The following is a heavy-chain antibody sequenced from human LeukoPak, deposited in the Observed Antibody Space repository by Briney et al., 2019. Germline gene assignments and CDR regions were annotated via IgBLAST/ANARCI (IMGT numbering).Heavy chain of an antibody. J-gene: IGHJ5*02. CDR1: GYSFTSYW. Sequence: GESLKISCKGSGYSFTSYWIGWVRQMPGKGLEWMGIIYPGDSDTRYSPSFQGRVTISADKSISTAYLQWSSLKASDTALYYCAKGLDTFMVVTPRLYNWFDPWGQGTLVTVSS. CDR2: IYPGDSDT. D-gene: IGHD4/OR15-4a*01. V-gene: IGHV5-51*01. CDR3: AKGLDTFMVVTPRLYNWFDP.